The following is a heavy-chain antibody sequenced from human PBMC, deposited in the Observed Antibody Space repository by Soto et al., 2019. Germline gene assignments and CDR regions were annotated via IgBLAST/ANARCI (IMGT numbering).Heavy chain of an antibody. D-gene: IGHD2-2*01. Sequence: PSETLSLTCAVYGGSFNGYYWSWIRQPPGKGLEWIGEINHSGSTNYNPSLKSRVTISVDTSKNQFSLKLSSVTAADTAVYYCARLGDCSSTSCYEFDPWGQGTLVTVSS. J-gene: IGHJ5*02. CDR3: ARLGDCSSTSCYEFDP. CDR1: GGSFNGYY. CDR2: INHSGST. V-gene: IGHV4-34*01.